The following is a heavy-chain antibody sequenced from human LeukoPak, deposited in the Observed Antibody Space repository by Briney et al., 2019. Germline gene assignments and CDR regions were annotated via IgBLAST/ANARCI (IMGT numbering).Heavy chain of an antibody. CDR2: ISAYNGNT. CDR1: GYTFTSYG. V-gene: IGHV1-18*04. J-gene: IGHJ4*02. Sequence: ASVKVSCKASGYTFTSYGISWVRQAPGQGLEWMGWISAYNGNTNYAQKLQGRVTMTTDTSASTAYMELRSLRSDDTAVYYCARGLYSSSWSHQYYFDYWGQGTLVTVSS. CDR3: ARGLYSSSWSHQYYFDY. D-gene: IGHD6-13*01.